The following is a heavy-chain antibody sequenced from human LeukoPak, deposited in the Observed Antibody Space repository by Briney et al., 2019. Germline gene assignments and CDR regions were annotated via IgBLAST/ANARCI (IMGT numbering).Heavy chain of an antibody. CDR2: ISSSGSTI. CDR3: ARDTVGSGYDYWSGYYPFDY. J-gene: IGHJ4*02. D-gene: IGHD3-3*01. CDR1: GFPFSSYE. V-gene: IGHV3-48*03. Sequence: GGSLRLSCAASGFPFSSYEMNWVRQAPGKGLEWVSYISSSGSTIYYADSVKGRFTISRDNAKNSLYLQMNSLRAEDTAVYYCARDTVGSGYDYWSGYYPFDYWGQGTLVTVSS.